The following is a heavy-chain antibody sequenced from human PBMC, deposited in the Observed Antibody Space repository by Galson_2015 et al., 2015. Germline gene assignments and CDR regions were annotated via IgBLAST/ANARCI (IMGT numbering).Heavy chain of an antibody. CDR1: GYSFTSYW. CDR3: ARQGYSGYEHWGWFDP. D-gene: IGHD5-12*01. V-gene: IGHV5-51*01. J-gene: IGHJ5*02. Sequence: QSGAEVKKPGESLKISCKGSGYSFTSYWIGWVRQMPGKGLEWMGIIYPGDSDTRYSPSFQGQVTISADKSISTAYLQWSGLKASDTAMYYCARQGYSGYEHWGWFDPWGQGTLVTVSS. CDR2: IYPGDSDT.